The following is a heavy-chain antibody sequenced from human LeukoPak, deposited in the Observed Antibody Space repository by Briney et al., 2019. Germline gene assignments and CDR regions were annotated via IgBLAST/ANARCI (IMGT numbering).Heavy chain of an antibody. CDR2: IYTSGST. Sequence: SETLSLTCTVSGGSISSYYWSWIRQPAGKGLEWIGRIYTSGSTNYNPSLKSRVTMSVDTSKNQFSLKLSSVTAADTAVYYCARSIGVGATGPSAFDIWGQGTMVTVSS. D-gene: IGHD1-26*01. V-gene: IGHV4-4*07. J-gene: IGHJ3*02. CDR3: ARSIGVGATGPSAFDI. CDR1: GGSISSYY.